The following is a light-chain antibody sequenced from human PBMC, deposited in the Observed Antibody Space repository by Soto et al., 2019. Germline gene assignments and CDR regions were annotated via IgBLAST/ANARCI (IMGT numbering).Light chain of an antibody. CDR1: QSVGTY. CDR3: QQRNNWPVT. CDR2: DAS. V-gene: IGKV3-11*02. J-gene: IGKJ5*01. Sequence: EIVLTQSPATLSLSPGEGATLSCRASQSVGTYLAWYQQKPGQAPRLLIYDASNRATDTPARFSGSGSGRDFTLTISSLEPEDLAVYFCQQRNNWPVTFGQGTRLEI.